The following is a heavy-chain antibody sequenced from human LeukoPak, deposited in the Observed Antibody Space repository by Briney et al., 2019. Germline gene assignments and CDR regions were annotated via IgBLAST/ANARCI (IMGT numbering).Heavy chain of an antibody. J-gene: IGHJ4*02. CDR1: GGSMSYYY. Sequence: SETLSLTYTVSGGSMSYYYWTWIRQTPGRGLEWIGYKYYDGNSGNTNYNPSLESRVTISVDTSKNHVSLNLTSVTAADTAVYYCVRPESAGTKYRFDYWGQGALVTVSS. D-gene: IGHD1-1*01. CDR2: KYYDGNSGNT. V-gene: IGHV4-59*01. CDR3: VRPESAGTKYRFDY.